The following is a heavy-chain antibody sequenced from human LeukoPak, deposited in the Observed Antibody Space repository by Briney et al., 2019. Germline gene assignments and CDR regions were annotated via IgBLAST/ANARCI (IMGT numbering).Heavy chain of an antibody. CDR3: ARVPVETDAFDI. CDR2: IIPILGIA. D-gene: IGHD4-23*01. CDR1: GGTFSSYA. Sequence: ASVKVSCKASGGTFSSYAISWVRQAPGQGLEWMGRIIPILGIANYAQKFQGRVTITADKSTSTAYMELSSLRSEDTAVYYCARVPVETDAFDIWGQGTMVTVSS. J-gene: IGHJ3*02. V-gene: IGHV1-69*04.